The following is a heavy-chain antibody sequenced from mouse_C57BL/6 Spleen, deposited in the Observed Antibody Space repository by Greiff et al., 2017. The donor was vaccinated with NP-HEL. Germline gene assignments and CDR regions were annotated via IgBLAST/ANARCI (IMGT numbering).Heavy chain of an antibody. D-gene: IGHD2-2*01. V-gene: IGHV1-78*01. CDR2: IYPRGGST. CDR1: GYTFTDHT. CDR3: AYYGYDGEAFYAMDY. J-gene: IGHJ4*01. Sequence: VQLQQSDAELVKPGASVKISCKVSGYTFTDHTIHWMKQRPEQGLEWIGYIYPRGGSTKYNEKFKGKATLTADKSSSTAYMQLKSLTSEDSAVYFCAYYGYDGEAFYAMDYWGQGTSVTVSA.